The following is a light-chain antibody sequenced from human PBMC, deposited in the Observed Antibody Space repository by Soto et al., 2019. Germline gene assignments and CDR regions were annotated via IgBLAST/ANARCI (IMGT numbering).Light chain of an antibody. CDR1: SSDVGAYNY. CDR3: NSYAGSNNLV. CDR2: EVS. J-gene: IGLJ2*01. Sequence: QSALTQPPSASGSPGQSVTISCTGTSSDVGAYNYVSWYQQHPGKAPKLMIYEVSKRPSGVPDRFSGSKSDNTASLTVSGLQAEDEADYYCNSYAGSNNLVFGGGTQLTVL. V-gene: IGLV2-8*01.